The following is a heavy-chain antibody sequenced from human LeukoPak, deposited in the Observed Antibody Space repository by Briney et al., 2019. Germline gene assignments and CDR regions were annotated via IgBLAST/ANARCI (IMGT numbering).Heavy chain of an antibody. V-gene: IGHV3-21*01. CDR2: ISSSSNYI. Sequence: GRSLRLSCAASGFTFSSYSMNWVRQAPGKGLEWGSSISSSSNYIYYADSVKGRFTISRDNAKNSLYLQMNSVRAEDTAVYYCARGTSAGDYWGQGTLVTVSS. CDR3: ARGTSAGDY. J-gene: IGHJ4*02. CDR1: GFTFSSYS.